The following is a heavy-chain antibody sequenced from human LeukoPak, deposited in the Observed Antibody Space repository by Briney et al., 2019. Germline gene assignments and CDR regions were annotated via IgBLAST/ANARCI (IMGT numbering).Heavy chain of an antibody. Sequence: GASVKVSCKASGYTFTGYYMHWVRQAPGQGLEWMGWINPNSGGTNYAQKFQGRVTMTRDTFISTAYMELSRLRSDDTAVYYCASIYSGYCSSTSCYTEDYWGQGTLVTVSS. J-gene: IGHJ4*02. CDR2: INPNSGGT. CDR3: ASIYSGYCSSTSCYTEDY. CDR1: GYTFTGYY. V-gene: IGHV1-2*02. D-gene: IGHD2-2*02.